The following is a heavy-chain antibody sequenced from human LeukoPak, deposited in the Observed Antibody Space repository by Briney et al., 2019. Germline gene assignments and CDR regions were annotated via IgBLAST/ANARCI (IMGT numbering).Heavy chain of an antibody. Sequence: ASVKVSCKASGYSFISYGISWVRQAPGQGLEWMGWISGHNGNTNYAQKLQGRVTMTTDTSTSTAYMELRSLRSGDTAIYYCARVGVAVAPAAKNGFDYWGQGTLVTVSS. V-gene: IGHV1-18*01. J-gene: IGHJ4*02. D-gene: IGHD2-2*01. CDR2: ISGHNGNT. CDR3: ARVGVAVAPAAKNGFDY. CDR1: GYSFISYG.